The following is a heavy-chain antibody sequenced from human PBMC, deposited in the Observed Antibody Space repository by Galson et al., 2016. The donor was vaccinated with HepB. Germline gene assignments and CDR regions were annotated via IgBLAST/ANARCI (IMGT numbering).Heavy chain of an antibody. D-gene: IGHD2-2*01. J-gene: IGHJ3*02. V-gene: IGHV3-7*05. CDR3: ARERFCSSATCYVGDAFHI. CDR1: GFTPSTYY. Sequence: SLRLSCAASGFTPSTYYMTWVRQPPGKGLEWVAGIKQDGSEKYYVDSVKGRFTISRDNAKNSLYVQMDSLRAEDTAVYFCARERFCSSATCYVGDAFHIGGQGTMVTVSS. CDR2: IKQDGSEK.